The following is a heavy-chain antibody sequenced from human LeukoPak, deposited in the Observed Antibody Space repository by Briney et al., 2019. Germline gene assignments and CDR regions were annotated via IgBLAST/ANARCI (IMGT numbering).Heavy chain of an antibody. D-gene: IGHD6-13*01. V-gene: IGHV3-23*01. Sequence: GGSLRLSCAASGFTFSTYAMSWVRQAPGKGLEWVSAISGSGGSTYYADSVKGRFTISRDNYKNTLYLQMNSLRAEDTAVYYCAKGVGSSWHPESNWFDPWGQGSLVTVSS. J-gene: IGHJ5*02. CDR3: AKGVGSSWHPESNWFDP. CDR1: GFTFSTYA. CDR2: ISGSGGST.